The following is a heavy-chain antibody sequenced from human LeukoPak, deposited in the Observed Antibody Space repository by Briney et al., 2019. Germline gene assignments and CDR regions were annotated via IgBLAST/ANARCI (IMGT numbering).Heavy chain of an antibody. CDR2: ISGSGTT. J-gene: IGHJ4*02. V-gene: IGHV3-23*01. Sequence: GGSLRLSCAASGFTFSTSAMTWVRQAPGKGLEWVSGISGSGTTDYADSVKGRFTISRDNSKNTLYLQINSQRAEDTAVYYCAKDLNWGGRWGQGTLVTVSS. D-gene: IGHD7-27*01. CDR1: GFTFSTSA. CDR3: AKDLNWGGR.